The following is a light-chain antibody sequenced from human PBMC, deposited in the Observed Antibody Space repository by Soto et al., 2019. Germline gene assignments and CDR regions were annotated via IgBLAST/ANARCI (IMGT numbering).Light chain of an antibody. Sequence: PSSFSASTGDRVTITCRASQGISSYLAWYQQKQGKAPKLLIYDASNLETGVPSRFSGSGAGTDFTFTISSLQPEDIATYYCQQYDNLSWTFGQGTKVDIK. CDR2: DAS. V-gene: IGKV1-33*01. J-gene: IGKJ1*01. CDR3: QQYDNLSWT. CDR1: QGISSY.